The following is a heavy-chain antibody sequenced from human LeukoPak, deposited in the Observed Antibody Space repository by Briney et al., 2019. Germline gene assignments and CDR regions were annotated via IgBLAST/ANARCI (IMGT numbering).Heavy chain of an antibody. V-gene: IGHV2-70*11. Sequence: SGPALVKPTQTLTLTCTFSGFSLSTSGMYGSWIRQPPGKALEWLARIDRYDDKYYSKSLKTRLTISKDTSKNQVVLTMTNMDPVDTATYYCARIVRYYDSSGYYYYFDYWGQGTLVTVSS. J-gene: IGHJ4*02. CDR3: ARIVRYYDSSGYYYYFDY. D-gene: IGHD3-22*01. CDR2: IDRYDDK. CDR1: GFSLSTSGMY.